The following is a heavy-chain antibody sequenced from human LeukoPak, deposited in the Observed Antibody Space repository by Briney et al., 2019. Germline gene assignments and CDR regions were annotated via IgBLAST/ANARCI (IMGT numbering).Heavy chain of an antibody. D-gene: IGHD2-15*01. Sequence: ASVKVSCKASGYTFTSYGISWVRQAPGQGLEWMGWISAYNGNTNYAQKLQGRVTMTTDTSTSTAYMKLRSLRSDDTAVYYCARAPIVVVVAATDYWGQGTLVTVSS. V-gene: IGHV1-18*01. CDR3: ARAPIVVVVAATDY. J-gene: IGHJ4*02. CDR2: ISAYNGNT. CDR1: GYTFTSYG.